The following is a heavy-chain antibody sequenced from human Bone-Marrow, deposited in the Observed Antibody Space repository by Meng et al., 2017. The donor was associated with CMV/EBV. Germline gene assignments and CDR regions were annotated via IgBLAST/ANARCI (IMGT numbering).Heavy chain of an antibody. CDR2: INPSGGST. CDR1: GYTFTSYY. V-gene: IGHV1-46*01. Sequence: ASVKVSCKASGYTFTSYYMHWVRQAPGQGLEWMGIINPSGGSTSYAQKFQGRVTMTRNTSTSTVYMELSSLRSEDTAVYHCARDRKQWLVQGMTIDYWGQGTLVTVSS. D-gene: IGHD6-19*01. CDR3: ARDRKQWLVQGMTIDY. J-gene: IGHJ4*02.